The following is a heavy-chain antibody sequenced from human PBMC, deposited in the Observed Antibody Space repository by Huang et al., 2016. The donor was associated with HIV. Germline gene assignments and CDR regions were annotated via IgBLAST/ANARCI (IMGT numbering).Heavy chain of an antibody. CDR2: INHSGST. CDR3: ARGPRIQLWFYSYYFDY. J-gene: IGHJ4*02. D-gene: IGHD5-18*01. V-gene: IGHV4-34*01. CDR1: GGSFSGYY. Sequence: QVQLQQWGAGLLKPSETLFLTCAVYGGSFSGYYWSGIRQPPGKGLEWIGEINHSGSTNHNPSLNSRVTISVDTSKNQFSLKLSSVTAADTAVYYCARGPRIQLWFYSYYFDYWGQGTLVTVSS.